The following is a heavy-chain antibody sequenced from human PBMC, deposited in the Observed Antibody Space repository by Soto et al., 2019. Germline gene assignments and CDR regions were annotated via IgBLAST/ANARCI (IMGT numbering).Heavy chain of an antibody. CDR1: GGSFSGYY. V-gene: IGHV4-34*01. D-gene: IGHD3-22*01. CDR3: EREVRAYGMDV. Sequence: PSQTLSLTCAVYGGSFSGYYWSWIRQPPGKGLEWIGEINHSGSTNYNPSLKSRVTISVDTSKNQFSLKLSSVTAADTAVYYCEREVRAYGMDVWGQGTTVTVSS. CDR2: INHSGST. J-gene: IGHJ6*02.